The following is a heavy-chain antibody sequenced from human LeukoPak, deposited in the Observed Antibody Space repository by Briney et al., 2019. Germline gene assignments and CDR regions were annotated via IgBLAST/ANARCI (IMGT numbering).Heavy chain of an antibody. CDR2: IYGGST. CDR1: GFTVSDNY. Sequence: PGGSLRLSCAASGFTVSDNYMTWVRQAPGKGLEWVSIIYGGSTYYADSVTGRFTISRDNSKNTVYLQMNSLRAEDTAVYYCAREYYDILTGYGIHWYFDLWGRGTLVTVSS. D-gene: IGHD3-9*01. J-gene: IGHJ2*01. V-gene: IGHV3-53*01. CDR3: AREYYDILTGYGIHWYFDL.